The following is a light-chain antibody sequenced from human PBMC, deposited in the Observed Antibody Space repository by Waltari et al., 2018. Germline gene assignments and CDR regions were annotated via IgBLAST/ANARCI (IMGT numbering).Light chain of an antibody. Sequence: NFMLTQPHSVSESPGKTLTISCTRSSGRIASNYVQWYQQRPGRAPITVIYEDNERPSGVPDRFSGAIESSSNSASLTISGLKTGDEAGYYCQSYNSSNVIFGGGTKLTVL. CDR3: QSYNSSNVI. J-gene: IGLJ2*01. CDR2: EDN. CDR1: SGRIASNY. V-gene: IGLV6-57*04.